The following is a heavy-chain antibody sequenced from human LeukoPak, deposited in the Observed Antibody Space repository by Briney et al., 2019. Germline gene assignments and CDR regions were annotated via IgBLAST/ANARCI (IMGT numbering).Heavy chain of an antibody. J-gene: IGHJ5*02. D-gene: IGHD3-22*01. CDR3: ARFLLGAYYYDSSGYSNWFDP. V-gene: IGHV4-59*01. Sequence: SETLSLTCTVSGGSISSYYWSWIRQPPGKGLEWIGYIYYSGSTNYNPSLKSRVTISVDTSKNQFSLKLSSVTAADTAVYYCARFLLGAYYYDSSGYSNWFDPWGQGTLVTVSS. CDR2: IYYSGST. CDR1: GGSISSYY.